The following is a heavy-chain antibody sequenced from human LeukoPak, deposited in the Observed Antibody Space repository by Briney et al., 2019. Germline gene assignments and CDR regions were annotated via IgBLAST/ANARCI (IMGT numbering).Heavy chain of an antibody. CDR1: GFTFSSHG. CDR3: AKDDRWLQFCC. J-gene: IGHJ4*02. V-gene: IGHV3-23*01. Sequence: GGSLRLSCAASGFTFSSHGMNWVRQAPGKGLEWVSGIIPSGHTTYYADSVRGRFTISRDNSRNTLYLQMDSLRAEDTAVYYCAKDDRWLQFCCWGQGTLVTVSA. CDR2: IIPSGHTT. D-gene: IGHD5-24*01.